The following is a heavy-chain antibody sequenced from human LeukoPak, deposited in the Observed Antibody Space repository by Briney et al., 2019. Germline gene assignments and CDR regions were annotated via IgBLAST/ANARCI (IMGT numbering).Heavy chain of an antibody. CDR2: ISGSGGST. V-gene: IGHV3-23*01. CDR1: GSTFSSYA. J-gene: IGHJ4*02. CDR3: AKAPDIVVVPARFDY. Sequence: GGSLRLSCAASGSTFSSYAMSWVRQAPGKGLEWVSAISGSGGSTYYADSVKGRFTISRDNSKNTLYLQMNSLRAEDTAVYYSAKAPDIVVVPARFDYWGQGTLVPVSS. D-gene: IGHD2-2*01.